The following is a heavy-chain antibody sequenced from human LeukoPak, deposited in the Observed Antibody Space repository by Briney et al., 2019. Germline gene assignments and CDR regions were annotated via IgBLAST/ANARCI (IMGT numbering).Heavy chain of an antibody. J-gene: IGHJ4*02. D-gene: IGHD1-26*01. V-gene: IGHV1-18*01. CDR3: AARSGELPYNFDY. CDR2: ITTYNGKT. Sequence: ASVKVSCKASGYTFTRYGISWMRQAPGQGLEWMGWITTYNGKTSYGQRFQGRVTMTTDTSTSTAYMELRSLRSDDTAVYYCAARSGELPYNFDYWGQGTLVTVSS. CDR1: GYTFTRYG.